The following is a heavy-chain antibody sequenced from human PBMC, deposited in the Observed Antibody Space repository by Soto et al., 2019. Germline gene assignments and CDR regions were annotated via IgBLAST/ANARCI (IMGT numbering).Heavy chain of an antibody. CDR3: AKGALILRD. V-gene: IGHV1-8*01. CDR1: GYTFASYD. Sequence: QVQLVQSGAEVKKPGASVKVSCKASGYTFASYDINWVRQATGQGLEWLGWMDPHSGNTGYAPKFQGRVTMTRDTSIGTAYMELSSLRSEDTAIYYCAKGALILRDWGQGTLVTVSS. J-gene: IGHJ4*02. D-gene: IGHD2-21*01. CDR2: MDPHSGNT.